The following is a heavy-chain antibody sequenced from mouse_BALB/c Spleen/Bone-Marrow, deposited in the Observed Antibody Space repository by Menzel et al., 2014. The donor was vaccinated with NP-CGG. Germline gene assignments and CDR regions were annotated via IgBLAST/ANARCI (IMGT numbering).Heavy chain of an antibody. J-gene: IGHJ2*01. Sequence: EVQLVESGPGLVKPSQSLSLTCTVTGYSITSDYAWNWIRQFPGNKLEWMGYMSSSGSTSYRPSLKSQISITRDTSKNQFFLQLNSVTAEDTGTYYCARDYYGSSYFDYWGQGTTLIVSS. CDR3: ARDYYGSSYFDY. CDR1: GYSITSDYA. D-gene: IGHD1-1*01. CDR2: MSSSGST. V-gene: IGHV3-2*02.